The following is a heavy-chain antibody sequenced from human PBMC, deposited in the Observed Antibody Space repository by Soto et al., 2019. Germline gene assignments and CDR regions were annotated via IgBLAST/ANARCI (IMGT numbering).Heavy chain of an antibody. J-gene: IGHJ4*02. CDR2: INTDASDT. Sequence: GSLRLSCTAPGFTFSSYWMHWVRQAPGTGLIWVSRINTDASDTTYADSVRGRFTISRDNAKNTLYLQMNSLRAEDTAVYYCARTGYYYDNKGYDFDYWGQGTLVTVSS. D-gene: IGHD3-22*01. CDR1: GFTFSSYW. CDR3: ARTGYYYDNKGYDFDY. V-gene: IGHV3-74*01.